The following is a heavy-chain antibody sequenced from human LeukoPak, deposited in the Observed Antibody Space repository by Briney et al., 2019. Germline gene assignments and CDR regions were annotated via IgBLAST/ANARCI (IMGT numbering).Heavy chain of an antibody. D-gene: IGHD4-17*01. V-gene: IGHV4-39*07. CDR1: GGSININTYY. Sequence: SETLSLTCTVSGGSININTYYWGWIRQPPGKGLEWIGSIYYSGSTYYNPSLKSRVTISVDTSKNQFSLKLSSVTAADTAVYYCASSPLDYGDYVGYWGQRTLVTVSS. CDR2: IYYSGST. J-gene: IGHJ4*02. CDR3: ASSPLDYGDYVGY.